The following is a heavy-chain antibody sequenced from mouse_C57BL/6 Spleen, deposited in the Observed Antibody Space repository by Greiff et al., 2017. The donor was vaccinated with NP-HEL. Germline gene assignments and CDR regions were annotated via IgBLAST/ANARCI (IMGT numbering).Heavy chain of an antibody. D-gene: IGHD1-1*01. CDR1: GFSLTSYG. V-gene: IGHV2-6-1*01. CDR2: IWSDGST. J-gene: IGHJ4*01. CDR3: ARHEDYYGSSYYYAMDY. Sequence: QVQLKESGPGLVAPSQSLSITCTVSGFSLTSYGVHWVRQPPGKGLEWLVVIWSDGSTTYNSALKSRLSISKDNSKSQVFLKMNSLQTDDTAMYYCARHEDYYGSSYYYAMDYWGQGTSVTVSS.